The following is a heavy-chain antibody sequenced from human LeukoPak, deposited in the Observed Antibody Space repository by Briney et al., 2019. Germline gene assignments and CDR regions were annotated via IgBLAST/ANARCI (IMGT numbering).Heavy chain of an antibody. J-gene: IGHJ5*02. Sequence: GSLGLSCAASGFTFSSYSMNWVRQAPGKGLEWIGEINHSGSTNYNPSLKSRVTISLDTSKNQFSLNLSSVTAADTAVYYCARRPSGGTNWFDPWGQGSLVTVSS. D-gene: IGHD1-26*01. CDR2: INHSGST. V-gene: IGHV4-34*01. CDR1: GFTFSSYS. CDR3: ARRPSGGTNWFDP.